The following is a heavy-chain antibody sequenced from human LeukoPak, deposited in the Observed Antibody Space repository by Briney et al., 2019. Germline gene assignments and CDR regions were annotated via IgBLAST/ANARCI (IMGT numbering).Heavy chain of an antibody. J-gene: IGHJ6*03. CDR3: ARNGYSGYDLEFRYYYYYMDV. V-gene: IGHV4-59*01. Sequence: PSETLSLTCTVSGGSISSYYWSWIRQAPGKGLEYIGYTSYSGSTNYNPSLKSRVTFSLDTSKNHFSLKLSSVTAADTAVYYCARNGYSGYDLEFRYYYYYMDVWGKGTTVTVSS. D-gene: IGHD5-12*01. CDR1: GGSISSYY. CDR2: TSYSGST.